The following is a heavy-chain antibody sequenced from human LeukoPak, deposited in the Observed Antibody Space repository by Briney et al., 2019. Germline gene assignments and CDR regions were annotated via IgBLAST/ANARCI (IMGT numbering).Heavy chain of an antibody. D-gene: IGHD2/OR15-2a*01. CDR1: GGTFSSYA. J-gene: IGHJ3*02. Sequence: ASVKVSCKASGGTFSSYAISWVRQAPGQGLEWMGGIIPIFGKADYAQKFQDRVTITADESTSTAYMELSSLRSEDTALYYCARDQGPFLLSGNLIDDAFDIWGQGTMVTVSS. V-gene: IGHV1-69*13. CDR2: IIPIFGKA. CDR3: ARDQGPFLLSGNLIDDAFDI.